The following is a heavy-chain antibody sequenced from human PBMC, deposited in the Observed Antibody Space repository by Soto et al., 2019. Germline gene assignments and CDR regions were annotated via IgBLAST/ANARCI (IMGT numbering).Heavy chain of an antibody. CDR2: IYYSGST. V-gene: IGHV4-30-4*01. CDR3: AREPYDILTGYYP. CDR1: GGSISSGDYY. Sequence: KPSETLSLTCTVSGGSISSGDYYWSWIRQPPGKGLEWIGYIYYSGSTYYNPSLKSRVTISVDTSKNQFSLKLSSVTAADTAVYYCAREPYDILTGYYPWGQGTLVTVS. D-gene: IGHD3-9*01. J-gene: IGHJ5*02.